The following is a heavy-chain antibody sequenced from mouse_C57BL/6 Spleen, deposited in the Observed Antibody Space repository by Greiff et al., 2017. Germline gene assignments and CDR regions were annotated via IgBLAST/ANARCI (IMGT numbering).Heavy chain of an antibody. J-gene: IGHJ2*01. V-gene: IGHV1-15*01. CDR1: GYTFTAYE. Sequence: VQLQQSGAELVRPGASVTLSCKASGYTFTAYEMHWVKQTPVHGLEWIGAIDPETGGTAYNQKFKGKARLTADKSSSTAYMELRSLTSEDSAVYYCTRRDVGDYWGQGTTLTVSS. CDR3: TRRDVGDY. D-gene: IGHD3-3*01. CDR2: IDPETGGT.